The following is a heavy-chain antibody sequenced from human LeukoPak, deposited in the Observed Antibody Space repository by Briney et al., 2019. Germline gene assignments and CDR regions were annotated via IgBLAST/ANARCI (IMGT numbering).Heavy chain of an antibody. CDR2: ISSSSSTI. CDR3: ATDGAGFDT. V-gene: IGHV3-48*04. Sequence: GGSLRLSCAASGFTFSSYSMNWVRQAPGKGLEWVSYISSSSSTIYYADSVKGRFTISRDNTKKSLYLQMNNLRAEDTAVYYCATDGAGFDTWGQGVLVTVSS. CDR1: GFTFSSYS. J-gene: IGHJ5*02.